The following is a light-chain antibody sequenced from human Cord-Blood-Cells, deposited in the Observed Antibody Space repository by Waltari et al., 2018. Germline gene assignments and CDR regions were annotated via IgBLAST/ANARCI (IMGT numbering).Light chain of an antibody. J-gene: IGKJ4*01. Sequence: IVLTQTPATLSLSLDVRATLSCRASKRLSSYLAWYQQKPGQAPRLLMYDASIRATGIPARFRGSGSGTDFTLTISSLEPEDFAVYYCQQRSNWPLTFGGATKVEIK. CDR2: DAS. CDR1: KRLSSY. V-gene: IGKV3-11*01. CDR3: QQRSNWPLT.